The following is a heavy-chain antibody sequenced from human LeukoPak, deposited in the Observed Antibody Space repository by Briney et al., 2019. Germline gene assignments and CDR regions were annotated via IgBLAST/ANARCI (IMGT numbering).Heavy chain of an antibody. D-gene: IGHD3-16*01. CDR2: ISGWSSDI. CDR1: EFTFSSYS. Sequence: TAGGSLRPSCAGSEFTFSSYSMNWVRQAPGKGLEWVSSISGWSSDIYYADSVKGRFTISRDNSKNSLYLQMKSLRAEDTALYYCARRGYHDYSGFDYWGQGTLVTVSS. CDR3: ARRGYHDYSGFDY. V-gene: IGHV3-21*01. J-gene: IGHJ4*02.